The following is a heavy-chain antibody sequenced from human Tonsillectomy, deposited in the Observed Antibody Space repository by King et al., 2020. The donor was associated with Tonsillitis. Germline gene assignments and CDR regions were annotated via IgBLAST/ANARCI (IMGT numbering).Heavy chain of an antibody. J-gene: IGHJ6*02. Sequence: VQLVESGGGLVKPGGSLRLSCAASGFTFSTYSMNWVRQAPGKGLEWVSSISSSSTYIYHADSVKGRFTISRDNAKNSLYLQMNSLRAEDTAGYYCARDREGYCSSTSCYYYFYYGMDVWGQGTTVTVSS. V-gene: IGHV3-21*01. CDR2: ISSSSTYI. CDR3: ARDREGYCSSTSCYYYFYYGMDV. D-gene: IGHD2-2*01. CDR1: GFTFSTYS.